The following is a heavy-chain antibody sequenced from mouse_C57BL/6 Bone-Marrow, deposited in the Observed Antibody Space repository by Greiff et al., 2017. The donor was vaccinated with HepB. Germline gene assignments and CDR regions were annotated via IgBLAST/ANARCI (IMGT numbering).Heavy chain of an antibody. V-gene: IGHV10-1*01. D-gene: IGHD2-5*01. CDR1: GFSFNTYA. Sequence: EVMLVESGGGLVQPKGSLKLSCAASGFSFNTYAMNWVRQAPGKGLEWVARIRSKSNNYATYYADSVKDRYTISRDDSESMLYLQMNNLKTEDTAMYYCVRRGYSNYYAMDYWGQGTSVTVSS. J-gene: IGHJ4*01. CDR2: IRSKSNNYAT. CDR3: VRRGYSNYYAMDY.